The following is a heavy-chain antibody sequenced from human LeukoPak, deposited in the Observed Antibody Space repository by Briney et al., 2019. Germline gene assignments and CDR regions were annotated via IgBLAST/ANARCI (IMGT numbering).Heavy chain of an antibody. D-gene: IGHD1-20*01. V-gene: IGHV4-59*01. J-gene: IGHJ5*02. CDR1: GGSISSYY. CDR3: ARESPITGTTHWFDP. Sequence: PSETLSLTCTVSGGSISSYYWSWIRQPPGKGLEWIGYIYYSGSTNYNPSLKSRVTISVDTSKNQFSLKLSSVTAADTAVYYCARESPITGTTHWFDPWGQGTLVTVSS. CDR2: IYYSGST.